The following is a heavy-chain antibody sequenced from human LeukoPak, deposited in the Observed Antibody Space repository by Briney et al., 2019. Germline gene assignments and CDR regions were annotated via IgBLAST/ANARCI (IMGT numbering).Heavy chain of an antibody. V-gene: IGHV4-39*01. Sequence: PSETLSPTCAVSGGSISSSSYYWGWIRQPPGKGLEWIGSIYYSGSTYYNPSLKSRVTISVDTSKNQFSLKLSSVTAADTAVYYCARLGPSRYDSSGHSYFDYWGQGTLVTVSS. CDR3: ARLGPSRYDSSGHSYFDY. CDR2: IYYSGST. D-gene: IGHD3-22*01. CDR1: GGSISSSSYY. J-gene: IGHJ4*02.